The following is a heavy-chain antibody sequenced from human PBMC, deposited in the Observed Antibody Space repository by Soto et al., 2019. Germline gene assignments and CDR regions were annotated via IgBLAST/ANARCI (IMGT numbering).Heavy chain of an antibody. Sequence: QVQLQESGPGLVKPSQTLSLTCTVSGGSISSGGYYWSWIRQHPGKVLEWIGYIYYSGSTYYNPSLKSRVTISVDTSKNQFSLKLSSVTAADTAVYYCARRALSYGDYGPVYYFDYWGQGTLVTVSS. CDR1: GGSISSGGYY. V-gene: IGHV4-31*03. D-gene: IGHD4-17*01. J-gene: IGHJ4*02. CDR2: IYYSGST. CDR3: ARRALSYGDYGPVYYFDY.